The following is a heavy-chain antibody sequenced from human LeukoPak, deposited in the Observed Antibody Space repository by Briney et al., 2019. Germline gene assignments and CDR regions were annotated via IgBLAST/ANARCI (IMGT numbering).Heavy chain of an antibody. CDR2: ISGSGGSTS. CDR3: ATLPNYSYGHPYYFDS. J-gene: IGHJ4*02. D-gene: IGHD5-18*01. V-gene: IGHV3-23*01. CDR1: GFTFSSYA. Sequence: GGSLRLSCAASGFTFSSYAMSWVRQAPGKGLEWVSTISGSGGSTSYYADSVKGRFTISRDNSKNTLYLQMNSLGAEDTAVYYCATLPNYSYGHPYYFDSWGQGTLVTVSS.